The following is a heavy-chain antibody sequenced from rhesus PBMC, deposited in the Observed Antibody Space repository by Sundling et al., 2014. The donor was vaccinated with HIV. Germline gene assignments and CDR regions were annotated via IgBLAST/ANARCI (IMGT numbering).Heavy chain of an antibody. J-gene: IGHJ6*01. D-gene: IGHD6-31*01. V-gene: IGHV4S2*01. CDR2: IYGSGGRT. CDR1: GASISSNY. Sequence: QVQLQESGPGLVKPSETLPLTCAVSGASISSNYWSWIRQAPGKGLEWIGRIYGSGGRTDYNPSLKSRVTISIDTSKNQFSLKLSSVTAADTAVYYYATHSSGWYGYGLDSWGQGVVVTVSS. CDR3: ATHSSGWYGYGLDS.